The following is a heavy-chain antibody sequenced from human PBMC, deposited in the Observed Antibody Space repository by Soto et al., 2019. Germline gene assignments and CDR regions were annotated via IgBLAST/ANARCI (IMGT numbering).Heavy chain of an antibody. CDR2: IYHSGST. CDR3: ARAGDYDSSPYYFDY. D-gene: IGHD3-22*01. CDR1: GGSISSGGYS. J-gene: IGHJ4*02. V-gene: IGHV4-30-2*01. Sequence: PSETLSLTCAVSGGSISSGGYSWSWIRQPPGKGLEWIVYIYHSGSTYYNPSLKSRVTISVDRSKNQFSLKLSSVTAADTAVYYCARAGDYDSSPYYFDYWGQGTLVTVSS.